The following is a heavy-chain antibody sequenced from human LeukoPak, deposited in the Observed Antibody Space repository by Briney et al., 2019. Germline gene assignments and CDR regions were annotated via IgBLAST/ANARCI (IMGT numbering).Heavy chain of an antibody. CDR3: ARGGVGAFDI. J-gene: IGHJ3*02. CDR1: GDSISSYF. V-gene: IGHV4-59*08. CDR2: IYYSGST. D-gene: IGHD3-3*01. Sequence: SETLSLTCTVSGDSISSYFWSWIRQPPGKGLEWIGYIYYSGSTNYNPSLKSRVTISVDTSKNQFSLKLSSVTAADTAVYYCARGGVGAFDIWGQGTMVTVSS.